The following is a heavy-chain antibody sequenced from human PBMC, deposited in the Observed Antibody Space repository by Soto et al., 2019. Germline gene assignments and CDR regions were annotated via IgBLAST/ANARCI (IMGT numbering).Heavy chain of an antibody. J-gene: IGHJ4*02. CDR2: IHPRDSDI. D-gene: IGHD1-7*01. Sequence: EVQLVQSGAEVKKPGESLKISCKGSGYTFTNYWLGWVRQMPGKGLEWMGIIHPRDSDIRYSPSFEGQVSISADKSIITVYLQWSSLKASDTAMFYCARRLTGTTSPIIDYWGQGTLVTVSS. CDR1: GYTFTNYW. V-gene: IGHV5-51*01. CDR3: ARRLTGTTSPIIDY.